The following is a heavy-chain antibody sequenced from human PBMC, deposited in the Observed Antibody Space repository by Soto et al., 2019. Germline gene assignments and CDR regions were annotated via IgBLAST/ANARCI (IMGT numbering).Heavy chain of an antibody. CDR2: ISYTGST. V-gene: IGHV4-30-4*01. Sequence: QVQLQESGPGRVEPSQTLSLTCSVSGFSVTNGDYYWSWIRQPPGKGLEWIAYISYTGSTYYNPSLKRRLALFVDTAKNQISLNLTSVTAADTAVYFCARRNSDLIHAFDIWGQGTTVTVSS. J-gene: IGHJ3*02. CDR1: GFSVTNGDYY. D-gene: IGHD6-13*01. CDR3: ARRNSDLIHAFDI.